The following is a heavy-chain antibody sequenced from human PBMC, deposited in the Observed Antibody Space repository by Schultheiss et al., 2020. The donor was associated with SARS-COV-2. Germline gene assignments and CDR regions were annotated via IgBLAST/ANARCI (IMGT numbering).Heavy chain of an antibody. CDR2: ISWNSGSI. CDR3: AKASRIAVAVYLDY. D-gene: IGHD6-19*01. Sequence: GGSLRLSCAASGFTFSSYGMHWVRQAPGKGLEWVSGISWNSGSIGYADSVKGRFTISRDNAKNSLYLQMNSLRAEDTALYYCAKASRIAVAVYLDYWGQGTLVTVSS. V-gene: IGHV3-9*01. J-gene: IGHJ4*02. CDR1: GFTFSSYG.